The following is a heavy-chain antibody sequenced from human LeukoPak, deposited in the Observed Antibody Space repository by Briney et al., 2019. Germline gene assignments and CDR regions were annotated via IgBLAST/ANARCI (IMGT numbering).Heavy chain of an antibody. CDR2: IYYSGST. Sequence: SETLSLTCTVSGGSISSYYWSWIRQPPGKGLEWIGYIYYSGSTNYNPSLKSRVTISVDTSKNQFSLKLSSVTAADTAVYYCARRGWYGLAFDIWGQGTMVTVSS. D-gene: IGHD6-19*01. J-gene: IGHJ3*02. V-gene: IGHV4-59*08. CDR1: GGSISSYY. CDR3: ARRGWYGLAFDI.